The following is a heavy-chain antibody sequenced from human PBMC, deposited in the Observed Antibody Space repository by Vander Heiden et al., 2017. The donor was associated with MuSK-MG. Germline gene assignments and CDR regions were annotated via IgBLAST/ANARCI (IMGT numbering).Heavy chain of an antibody. J-gene: IGHJ4*02. D-gene: IGHD2-15*01. Sequence: QVQLVQSGAEVKKPGSSVKVSCKASGGTFSSYAISWVRQAPGQGLEWMGGIIPIFGTANYAQKFQGRVTITADKSTSTAYMELSSLRSEDTAVYYCAILSDIVVVVAATRANDYWGQGTLVTVSS. CDR1: GGTFSSYA. CDR3: AILSDIVVVVAATRANDY. CDR2: IIPIFGTA. V-gene: IGHV1-69*06.